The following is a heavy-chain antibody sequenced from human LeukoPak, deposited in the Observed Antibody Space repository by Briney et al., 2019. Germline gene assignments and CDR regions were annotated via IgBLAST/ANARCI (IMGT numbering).Heavy chain of an antibody. D-gene: IGHD4-17*01. CDR2: IKQDGSEK. CDR1: GFTFSSYW. CDR3: ARAGSVTTVTTKPHWYFDL. Sequence: GGSLRLSCAASGFTFSSYWMSWVRQAPGKGLEWVANIKQDGSEKYYVDSVKGRFTISRDNDKNSLYLQMNSLRAEDTAVYYCARAGSVTTVTTKPHWYFDLWGRGTLVTVSS. V-gene: IGHV3-7*01. J-gene: IGHJ2*01.